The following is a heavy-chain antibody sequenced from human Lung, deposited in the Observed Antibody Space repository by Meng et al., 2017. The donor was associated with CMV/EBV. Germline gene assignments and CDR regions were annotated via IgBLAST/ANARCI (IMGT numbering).Heavy chain of an antibody. D-gene: IGHD2-15*01. CDR3: ARDPPPVASRFDY. Sequence: GGSLRLXCEASGFTFSTYWISWVRQSPGKGLEWVANIGQDGIEKYYVDSVKGRFTISRDNARNSLFLQMNNLRGEDTAVYYCARDPPPVASRFDYLGRGTLVTVSS. J-gene: IGHJ4*02. CDR1: GFTFSTYW. CDR2: IGQDGIEK. V-gene: IGHV3-7*01.